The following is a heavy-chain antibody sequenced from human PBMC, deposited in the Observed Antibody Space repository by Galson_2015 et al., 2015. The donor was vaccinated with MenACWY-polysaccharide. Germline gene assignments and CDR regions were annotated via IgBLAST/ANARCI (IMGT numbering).Heavy chain of an antibody. V-gene: IGHV3-74*01. J-gene: IGHJ5*02. CDR3: ARGIISMVRGVGKTPSGFDP. CDR1: GFTFSSSW. D-gene: IGHD3-10*01. Sequence: SLRLSCAASGFTFSSSWMHWVRQAPGKGLVWVSRILSDGSSTSYADSVKGRFTISRDNAKNTLYLQMNSLRAEDTAVYYCARGIISMVRGVGKTPSGFDPWGQGPLVIFSS. CDR2: ILSDGSST.